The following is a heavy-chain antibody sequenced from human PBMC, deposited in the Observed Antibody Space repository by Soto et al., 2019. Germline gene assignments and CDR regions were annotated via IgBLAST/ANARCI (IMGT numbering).Heavy chain of an antibody. Sequence: PSETLSLTCTVSGGSISSYYWSWIRQPPGKGLEWIGDIYYSGSTNYNPSLKSRVTISVDTSKNQFSLKLSSVTAADTDVYYCARGPRGEMATIPAEYSQNWGQGTLEKVSS. D-gene: IGHD5-12*01. CDR3: ARGPRGEMATIPAEYSQN. CDR1: GGSISSYY. J-gene: IGHJ1*01. V-gene: IGHV4-59*01. CDR2: IYYSGST.